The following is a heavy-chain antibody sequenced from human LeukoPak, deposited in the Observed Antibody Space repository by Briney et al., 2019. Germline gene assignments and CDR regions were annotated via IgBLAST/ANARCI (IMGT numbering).Heavy chain of an antibody. J-gene: IGHJ3*02. Sequence: GGSLRLSCAASGFTVSSNYMSWVRQAPGKGLEWVSVIYSGGSTYYADSVKGRFTISRDNSKNTLYLQMNSLRAEDTAVYYCARGLLKRGAVDVPYAFDIWGQGTMVTVSS. CDR3: ARGLLKRGAVDVPYAFDI. CDR1: GFTVSSNY. D-gene: IGHD6-19*01. V-gene: IGHV3-66*01. CDR2: IYSGGST.